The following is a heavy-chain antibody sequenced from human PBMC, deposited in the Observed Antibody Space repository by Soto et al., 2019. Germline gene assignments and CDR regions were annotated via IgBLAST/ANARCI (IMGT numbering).Heavy chain of an antibody. D-gene: IGHD3-22*01. CDR2: ISYDGSNK. CDR3: AKDREVTMIVQIDY. CDR1: EFTFSSYG. Sequence: PGGSLSLSCGASEFTFSSYGMHWVRQAPGKGLEWVAVISYDGSNKYYADSVKGRFTISRDNSKNTLYLQMNSLRAEDTAVYYCAKDREVTMIVQIDYWGQGTLVTVSS. V-gene: IGHV3-30*18. J-gene: IGHJ4*02.